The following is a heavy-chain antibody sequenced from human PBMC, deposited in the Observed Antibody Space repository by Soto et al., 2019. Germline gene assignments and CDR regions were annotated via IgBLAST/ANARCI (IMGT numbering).Heavy chain of an antibody. Sequence: EVQLLESGGGLVQPGGSLRLSCAASGFTFSSYAMSWVREAPGKGLEWVSAISGSGGSTYYADSVKGRFTISRVNSKNTLYLQMNSLRAADTAVYYCAKGAFYYDSSVYYGDWGQGTLVTVSS. CDR3: AKGAFYYDSSVYYGD. CDR1: GFTFSSYA. J-gene: IGHJ4*02. V-gene: IGHV3-23*01. D-gene: IGHD3-22*01. CDR2: ISGSGGST.